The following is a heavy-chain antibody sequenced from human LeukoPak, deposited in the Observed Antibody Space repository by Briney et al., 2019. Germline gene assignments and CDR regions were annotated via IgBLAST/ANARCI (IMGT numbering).Heavy chain of an antibody. CDR3: ARRECTSTSCSHVTWFDP. CDR1: GGSISSSSYY. V-gene: IGHV4-39*01. J-gene: IGHJ5*02. CDR2: IYYSGST. D-gene: IGHD2-2*01. Sequence: SETLSLTCTVSGGSISSSSYYWGWIRQPPGKGLEWIGSIYYSGSTYYNPSLRSRVTISVDTSKNQFSLKLNSVTAADTAVYHCARRECTSTSCSHVTWFDPWGQGTLVTVSS.